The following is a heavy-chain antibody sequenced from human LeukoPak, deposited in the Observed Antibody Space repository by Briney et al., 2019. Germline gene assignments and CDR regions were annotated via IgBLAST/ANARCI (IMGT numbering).Heavy chain of an antibody. CDR2: IRYDGSNK. V-gene: IGHV3-30*02. J-gene: IGHJ4*02. CDR1: GFTFSNYD. D-gene: IGHD3-22*01. CDR3: ARVGHYYDSSGYYLPFDY. Sequence: PGGSLRLSCAASGFTFSNYDMHWVRQAPGKGLEWVALIRYDGSNKYYADSVKGRFTISRDNAKNSLYLQMNSLRAEDTAVYYCARVGHYYDSSGYYLPFDYWGQGTLVTVSS.